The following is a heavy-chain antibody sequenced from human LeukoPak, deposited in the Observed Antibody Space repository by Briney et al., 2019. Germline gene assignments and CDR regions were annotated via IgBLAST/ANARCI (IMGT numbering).Heavy chain of an antibody. V-gene: IGHV4-59*01. CDR3: ARASFQQWGGRYYYYGMDV. J-gene: IGHJ6*02. CDR2: IYYSGST. CDR1: GGSISSYY. Sequence: SETLSLTCTVSGGSISSYYWSWIRQPPGKGLEWIGYIYYSGSTNYNPSLKSRVTISVDTSKNQFSLKLSSVTAADTAVYYCARASFQQWGGRYYYYGMDVWGQGTTVTVSS. D-gene: IGHD6-19*01.